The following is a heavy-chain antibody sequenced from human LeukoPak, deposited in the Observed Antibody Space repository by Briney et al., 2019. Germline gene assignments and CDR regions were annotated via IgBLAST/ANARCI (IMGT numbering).Heavy chain of an antibody. V-gene: IGHV4-34*01. D-gene: IGHD3-10*01. CDR1: GGSFSGYY. Sequence: SETRSLTCAVYGGSFSGYYWSWIRQPPGKGLEWIGEINHSGSTNYNPSLKSRVTISVDTSKNQFSLKLSSVTAADTAVYYCARGGYYGSGNDFRFDPWGQGTLVTVSS. CDR2: INHSGST. J-gene: IGHJ5*02. CDR3: ARGGYYGSGNDFRFDP.